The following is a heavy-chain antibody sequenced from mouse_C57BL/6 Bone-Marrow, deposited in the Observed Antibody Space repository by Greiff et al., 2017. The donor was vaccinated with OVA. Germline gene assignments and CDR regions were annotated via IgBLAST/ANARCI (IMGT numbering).Heavy chain of an antibody. CDR3: ARFYYGSFAY. CDR2: ISSGGSYT. V-gene: IGHV5-6*01. CDR1: GFTFSSYG. Sequence: EVMLVESGGDLVKPGGSLKLSCAASGFTFSSYGMSWVRQTPDKRLEWVATISSGGSYTYYPDSVKGRFTISRDNAKNTLYLQMSSLKSEDTAMYYCARFYYGSFAYWGQGTLVTVSA. J-gene: IGHJ3*01. D-gene: IGHD1-1*01.